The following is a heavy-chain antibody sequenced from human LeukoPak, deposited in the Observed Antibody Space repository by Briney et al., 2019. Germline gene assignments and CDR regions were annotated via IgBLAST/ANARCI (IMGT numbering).Heavy chain of an antibody. V-gene: IGHV2-5*01. CDR2: IYWNDDR. CDR1: GLAPRASGVG. Sequence: SGPTLVNPTPTLPPSFTFAGLAPRASGVGVGWIRQPPGRALEWIALIYWNDDRRYSPSLESRLTITKHTSRNQVVLTMTNMEPVDTNTYYCAHRATGYGFDFWGQGTMVTVSS. J-gene: IGHJ3*01. CDR3: AHRATGYGFDF. D-gene: IGHD2-15*01.